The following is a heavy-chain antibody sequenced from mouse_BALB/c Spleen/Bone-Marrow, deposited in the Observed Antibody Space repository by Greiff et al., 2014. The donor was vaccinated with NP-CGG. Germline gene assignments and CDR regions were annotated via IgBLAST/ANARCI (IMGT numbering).Heavy chain of an antibody. Sequence: QVQLKESGAELVRPGTSVKISCKASGCTFTNYWLGWVKQRPGHGLEWIGDIYPGGGYTNYNEKSKGKATLTADTSSSTAYMQLSSLTSEDSAVYFCARGNGPYAMDYWGQGTSVTVSS. CDR3: ARGNGPYAMDY. V-gene: IGHV1-63*02. CDR1: GCTFTNYW. CDR2: IYPGGGYT. D-gene: IGHD1-1*02. J-gene: IGHJ4*01.